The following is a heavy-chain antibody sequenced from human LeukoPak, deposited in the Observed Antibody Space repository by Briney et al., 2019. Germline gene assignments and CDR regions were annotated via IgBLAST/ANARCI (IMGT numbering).Heavy chain of an antibody. J-gene: IGHJ4*02. Sequence: PSQTLSLTCTVSGGSISSGGYYWSWIRQHPGKGLEWIGYIYYSGSTYYNPSLKSRVTISVDTSKNQFSLKLSSVTAADAAVYYCARGVAGSSVDYWGQGTLVTVSS. CDR2: IYYSGST. V-gene: IGHV4-31*03. D-gene: IGHD6-19*01. CDR1: GGSISSGGYY. CDR3: ARGVAGSSVDY.